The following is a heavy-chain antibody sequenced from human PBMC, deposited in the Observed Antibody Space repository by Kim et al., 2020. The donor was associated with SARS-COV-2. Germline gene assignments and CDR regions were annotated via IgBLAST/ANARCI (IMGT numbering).Heavy chain of an antibody. CDR2: ISYDGSNK. D-gene: IGHD2-2*03. CDR1: GFTFSSYA. CDR3: ARVLDIVVVPAANEGYYYGMDV. J-gene: IGHJ6*02. Sequence: GGSLRLSCAASGFTFSSYAMHWVRQAPGKGLEWVAVISYDGSNKYYADSVKGRFTISRDNSKNTLYLQMNSLRAEDTAVYYCARVLDIVVVPAANEGYYYGMDVWGQGTTVTVSS. V-gene: IGHV3-30*04.